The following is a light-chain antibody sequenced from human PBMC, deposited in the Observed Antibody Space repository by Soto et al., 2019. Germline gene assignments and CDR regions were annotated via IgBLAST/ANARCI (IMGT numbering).Light chain of an antibody. CDR1: SSDVGGYNY. CDR3: SSSTSTSIV. V-gene: IGLV2-14*01. J-gene: IGLJ1*01. Sequence: QSVLTQPASVSGSPGQSITISCTGTSSDVGGYNYVSWYQRHPGKAPKLMIYDVSNRPSGVSNRFSGSKSGNTASLTISGLQDEDEADYHCSSSTSTSIVFGTGTQLTVL. CDR2: DVS.